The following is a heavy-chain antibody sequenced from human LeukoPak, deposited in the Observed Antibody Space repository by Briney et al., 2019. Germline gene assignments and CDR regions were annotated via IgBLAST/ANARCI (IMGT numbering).Heavy chain of an antibody. Sequence: GGSLRLSCAASGITFNNARMSWVRQAPGKGLEWVGRVKSKADGVTTDYAAPVKGRFTISRDDTSNTLYLQMTILQTEDTAVYYCTTVHYGGSVEDSTDSSGQGKMVSVSS. D-gene: IGHD4-23*01. V-gene: IGHV3-15*01. CDR3: TTVHYGGSVEDSTDS. J-gene: IGHJ3*02. CDR2: VKSKADGVTT. CDR1: GITFNNAR.